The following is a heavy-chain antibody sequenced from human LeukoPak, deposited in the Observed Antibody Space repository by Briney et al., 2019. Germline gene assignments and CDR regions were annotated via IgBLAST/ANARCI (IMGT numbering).Heavy chain of an antibody. V-gene: IGHV1-69*13. J-gene: IGHJ5*02. CDR1: GGTFRSYA. CDR3: ARTYCRSTSGYWFDP. Sequence: ASVKVSCKASGGTFRSYAISWVRQEPGQGLECMGGIIPIFGTANYAQKFQGRVTTTADESTSTAYMELSRLRSEDTAVYYCARTYCRSTSGYWFDPWGQGTLVTVSS. CDR2: IIPIFGTA. D-gene: IGHD2-2*01.